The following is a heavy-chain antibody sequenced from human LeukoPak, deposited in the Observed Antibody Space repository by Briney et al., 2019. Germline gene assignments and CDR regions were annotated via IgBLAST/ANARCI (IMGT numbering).Heavy chain of an antibody. CDR2: ISGSGGST. CDR1: GFTFSSYA. Sequence: GGSLRLSCAASGFTFSSYAMSWVRQAPGKGLEWVSAISGSGGSTYYADSVKGRFTISRDNSKNTLYLQMNSLRAEDTAVYYCAKDFDSEKIAARVYFDYWGQGTLVTVSS. J-gene: IGHJ4*02. V-gene: IGHV3-23*01. CDR3: AKDFDSEKIAARVYFDY. D-gene: IGHD6-6*01.